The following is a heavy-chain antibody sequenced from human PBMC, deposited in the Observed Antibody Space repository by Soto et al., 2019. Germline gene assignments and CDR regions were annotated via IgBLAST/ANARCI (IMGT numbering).Heavy chain of an antibody. CDR3: AKVGKFWFGEGALNYFDY. CDR2: ISGSGGST. D-gene: IGHD3-10*01. Sequence: PGGSLRLSCAASGFTFSSYAMSWVRQAPGKGLEWVSAISGSGGSTYYADSVKGRFTISRDNSKNTLYLQMNSLRAEDTAVYYCAKVGKFWFGEGALNYFDYWGQGTLVTVSS. CDR1: GFTFSSYA. J-gene: IGHJ4*02. V-gene: IGHV3-23*01.